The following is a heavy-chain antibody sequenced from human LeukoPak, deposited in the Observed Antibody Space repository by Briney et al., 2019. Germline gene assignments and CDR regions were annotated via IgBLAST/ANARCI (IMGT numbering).Heavy chain of an antibody. CDR2: IIPIFGTA. CDR3: ARDYMVRGVEGY. Sequence: SVKVSCKASGGTFSSYAISWVRQAPGQGLEWMGRIIPIFGTANYAQKFQGRVTITTDESTSTAYMELSSLRSDDTAAYYCARDYMVRGVEGYWGQGTLVTVSS. CDR1: GGTFSSYA. D-gene: IGHD3-10*01. J-gene: IGHJ4*02. V-gene: IGHV1-69*05.